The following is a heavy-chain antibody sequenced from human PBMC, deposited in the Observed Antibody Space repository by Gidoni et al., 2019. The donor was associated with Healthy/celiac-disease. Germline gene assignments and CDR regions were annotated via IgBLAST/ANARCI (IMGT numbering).Heavy chain of an antibody. CDR2: IYWNDDK. V-gene: IGHV2-5*01. D-gene: IGHD6-13*01. J-gene: IGHJ5*02. CDR1: GLSLSTSGVG. Sequence: QITLKESGPTLVKPTQTLTLTCNFPGLSLSTSGVGVGWIRQPPGKALEWLALIYWNDDKRYSPSLKSRLTITKDTSKNQVLLTMTNMDPVATATYYCAHSTGYSSSWYWFDPWGQGTLVTVSS. CDR3: AHSTGYSSSWYWFDP.